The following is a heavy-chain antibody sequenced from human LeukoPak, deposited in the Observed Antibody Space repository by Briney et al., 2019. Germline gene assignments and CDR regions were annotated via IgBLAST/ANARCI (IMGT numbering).Heavy chain of an antibody. J-gene: IGHJ5*02. V-gene: IGHV4-34*01. Sequence: PSETLSLTCAVNGGSLSGYSWSWIRQPPGKGLEWIGEINHSGSTNYNASLTSRVTISADTSQNQFSLKLGSVTAADTAVYYCARVYVTVVRGSWFDPWGQGTLVTVSS. CDR1: GGSLSGYS. D-gene: IGHD3-10*01. CDR2: INHSGST. CDR3: ARVYVTVVRGSWFDP.